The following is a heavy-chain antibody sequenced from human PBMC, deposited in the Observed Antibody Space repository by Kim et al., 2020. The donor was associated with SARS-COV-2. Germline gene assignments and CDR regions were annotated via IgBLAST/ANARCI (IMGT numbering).Heavy chain of an antibody. Sequence: SETLSLTCSVSGVSMYSSGYYWGWIRQPPGEGLEWIGSVYDSGSTYYNPSLKRRLTISVDTSKKQFSLKLSPVSAADTAMYYCARRNSGWNDAFDVWGQGTMVTVSS. D-gene: IGHD6-19*01. J-gene: IGHJ3*01. CDR1: GVSMYSSGYY. CDR2: VYDSGST. V-gene: IGHV4-39*01. CDR3: ARRNSGWNDAFDV.